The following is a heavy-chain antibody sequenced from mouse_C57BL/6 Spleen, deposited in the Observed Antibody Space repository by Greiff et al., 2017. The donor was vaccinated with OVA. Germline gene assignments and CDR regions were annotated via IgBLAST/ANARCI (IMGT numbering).Heavy chain of an antibody. CDR2: IDPEDGDT. V-gene: IGHV14-1*01. D-gene: IGHD1-1*01. J-gene: IGHJ4*01. CDR3: TRYGSIYYAMDY. Sequence: EVQLQQSGAELVRPGASVKLSCTASGFNIKDYYMHWVKQRPEQGLEWIGRIDPEDGDTEYAPQFQGKATMTADTSSNTAYLQLSSLTSEDTAVYYCTRYGSIYYAMDYWGQGTSVTVSS. CDR1: GFNIKDYY.